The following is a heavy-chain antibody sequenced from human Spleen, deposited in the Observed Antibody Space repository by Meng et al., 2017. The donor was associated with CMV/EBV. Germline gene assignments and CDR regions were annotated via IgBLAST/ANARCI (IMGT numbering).Heavy chain of an antibody. CDR3: ARGNYYGMDV. V-gene: IGHV3-74*01. CDR2: INSEGSST. CDR1: RFTFSNYW. J-gene: IGHJ6*02. Sequence: GESLKISCAASRFTFSNYWMHWVRQAPGKGLVWVSRINSEGSSTSYADSAKGRFTISRDNAKNTVYLQMNSLRAEDTAVYYCARGNYYGMDVWGQGTTVTVSS.